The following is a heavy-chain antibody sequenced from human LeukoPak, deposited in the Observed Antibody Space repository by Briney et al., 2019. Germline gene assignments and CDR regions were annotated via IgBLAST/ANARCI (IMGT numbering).Heavy chain of an antibody. J-gene: IGHJ4*02. V-gene: IGHV1-3*01. CDR1: GYTFTSYT. CDR3: ATSDVGPAVDLDY. D-gene: IGHD2-15*01. CDR2: INVGNANI. Sequence: ASVKVSCKASGYTFTSYTMHWVRQAPGQRLEWMGWINVGNANIKNSEKFQGRVTITGDTSASTAYMELSSLRSEDTAVYYCATSDVGPAVDLDYWGQGTLVTVSS.